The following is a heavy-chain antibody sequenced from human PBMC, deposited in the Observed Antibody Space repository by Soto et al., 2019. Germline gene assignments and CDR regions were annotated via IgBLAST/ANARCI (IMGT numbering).Heavy chain of an antibody. D-gene: IGHD3-10*01. Sequence: EVQLVESGGGLVQPGRSLRLSCAASGFRFEDYAMNWVRQPPGKGLEWVSGIGWNSGTIGYAGSVKGRFTTSRDHAKSSLFLQMNSLRPEDTALYYCTKASRGASSSYNYGMEVWGPGTTVTVSS. CDR3: TKASRGASSSYNYGMEV. V-gene: IGHV3-9*01. CDR1: GFRFEDYA. CDR2: IGWNSGTI. J-gene: IGHJ6*02.